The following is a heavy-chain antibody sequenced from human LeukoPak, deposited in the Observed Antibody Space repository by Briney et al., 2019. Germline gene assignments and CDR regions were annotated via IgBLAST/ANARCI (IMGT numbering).Heavy chain of an antibody. V-gene: IGHV1-18*01. J-gene: IGHJ6*03. CDR1: GYTFISYG. CDR3: ARVWVIEAANTNYYYYMDV. Sequence: GASVKVSCKASGYTFISYGISWVRQAPGQGLEWMGWISAYNGNTNYAQNLQGRVTMTTDTSTNTAYMELRSLRSDDTAMYYCARVWVIEAANTNYYYYMDVWGKGTTVTVSS. D-gene: IGHD5-24*01. CDR2: ISAYNGNT.